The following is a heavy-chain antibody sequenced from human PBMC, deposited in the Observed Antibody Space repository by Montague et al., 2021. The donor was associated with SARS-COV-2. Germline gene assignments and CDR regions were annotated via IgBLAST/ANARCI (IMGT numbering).Heavy chain of an antibody. CDR3: AGDRGRFWHFDL. CDR2: IYYSGIT. Sequence: SETLSLTCTVSGGSISSYYWNWIRQSPGKGLEWIGYIYYSGITKYNPSLKSRVTISVDTSKSQMSLRLNSVTAADTAVYYCAGDRGRFWHFDLWGRGTLVTVSS. V-gene: IGHV4-59*01. J-gene: IGHJ2*01. CDR1: GGSISSYY. D-gene: IGHD5-12*01.